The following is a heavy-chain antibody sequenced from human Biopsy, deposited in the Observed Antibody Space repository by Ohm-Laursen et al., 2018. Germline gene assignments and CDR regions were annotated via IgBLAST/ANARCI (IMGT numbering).Heavy chain of an antibody. Sequence: SSVKVSCKASGGTFTNYAISWVRQARGQGLEWMGGIIPIFGTANYAQKFQGRVTITADESTSTAYMELSSLRSDDTAVYYCARDALGGGSYRFFYWGQGSLVTVSS. V-gene: IGHV1-69*01. CDR2: IIPIFGTA. CDR3: ARDALGGGSYRFFY. J-gene: IGHJ4*02. D-gene: IGHD1-26*01. CDR1: GGTFTNYA.